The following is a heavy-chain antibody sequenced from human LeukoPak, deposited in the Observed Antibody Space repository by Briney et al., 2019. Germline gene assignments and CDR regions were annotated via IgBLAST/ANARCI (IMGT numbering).Heavy chain of an antibody. J-gene: IGHJ2*01. D-gene: IGHD3-10*02. CDR2: INLSGGST. CDR1: GYTFTNYY. CDR3: ARSQGVRWHFDL. V-gene: IGHV1-46*01. Sequence: ASVKVSCKASGYTFTNYYMHWVRQAPGQGLEWMGIINLSGGSTNYAQKFQGRVSMTRDTSTSTVYMELSSLRSEDTAVYYCARSQGVRWHFDLWGRGTLVTVSS.